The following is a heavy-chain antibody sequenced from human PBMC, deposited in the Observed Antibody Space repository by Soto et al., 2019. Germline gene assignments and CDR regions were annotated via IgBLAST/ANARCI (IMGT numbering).Heavy chain of an antibody. D-gene: IGHD6-13*01. CDR1: KFSFNNYW. CDR2: INHDGSKT. J-gene: IGHJ4*02. Sequence: GGSLRLSCAASKFSFNNYWMHWVRQVPGEGPAWVSRINHDGSKTEYADSVKGRFTISRDNTKNTLYLQMNSLRVEDTAMYYCVREPWGFSGTWYDYWGQGTLVTVSS. CDR3: VREPWGFSGTWYDY. V-gene: IGHV3-74*01.